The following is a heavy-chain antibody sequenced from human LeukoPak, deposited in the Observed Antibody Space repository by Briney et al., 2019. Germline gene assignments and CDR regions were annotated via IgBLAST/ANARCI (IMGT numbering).Heavy chain of an antibody. CDR1: GYTFTGYY. D-gene: IGHD3-10*01. Sequence: ASVKVSCKASGYTFTGYYIHWVRQAPGQGLEWMGWISPYNGNTNYAQKLQGRVTMTTDTSTNTAYMELRSLKSDDTAVYYCARDKATGVGGYYYYYMDVWGKGTTATVSS. CDR2: ISPYNGNT. CDR3: ARDKATGVGGYYYYYMDV. V-gene: IGHV1-18*04. J-gene: IGHJ6*03.